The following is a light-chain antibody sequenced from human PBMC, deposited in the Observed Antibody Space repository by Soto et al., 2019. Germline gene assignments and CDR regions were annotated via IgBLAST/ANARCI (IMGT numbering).Light chain of an antibody. J-gene: IGLJ2*01. CDR2: GNT. CDR3: QSYDSSLSGSL. V-gene: IGLV1-40*01. Sequence: QSVLTQPHSVSGAPGQRVTISCTGSSSNIGAGYDVHWYQQLPGTAPKLLIYGNTNRPSGVPDRFSGSKSGTSASLAITGLQAEDEADYYCQSYDSSLSGSLFGGGTKLTVL. CDR1: SSNIGAGYD.